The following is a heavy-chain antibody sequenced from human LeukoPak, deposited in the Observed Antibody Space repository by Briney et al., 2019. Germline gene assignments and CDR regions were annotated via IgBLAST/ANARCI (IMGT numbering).Heavy chain of an antibody. CDR1: GDSLNTNTW. CDR3: ARDRSKYRKNWFDP. V-gene: IGHV4-4*02. Sequence: SGTLSLTCAVSGDSLNTNTWWSWVRQPPGKGLEWTGEIFHSGSTNYHPSLESRLTISMDKSKNSFSLRLTSVTAADTAVYYCARDRSKYRKNWFDPWGQGTLVTVSS. CDR2: IFHSGST. D-gene: IGHD5-12*01. J-gene: IGHJ5*02.